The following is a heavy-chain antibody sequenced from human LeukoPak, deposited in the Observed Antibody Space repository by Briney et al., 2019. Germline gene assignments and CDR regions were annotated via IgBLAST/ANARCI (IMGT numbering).Heavy chain of an antibody. CDR3: ARVRGSGLYYFDY. V-gene: IGHV4-39*07. D-gene: IGHD6-19*01. CDR2: IYYSGST. J-gene: IGHJ4*02. CDR1: GGSISSSSYY. Sequence: SETLSLTCTVSGGSISSSSYYWGWIRQPPGKGLEWIGSIYYSGSTYYNPSLKSRVTISVDTSKNQFSLKLSSVTAADTAVYYCARVRGSGLYYFDYWGQGTLVTVSS.